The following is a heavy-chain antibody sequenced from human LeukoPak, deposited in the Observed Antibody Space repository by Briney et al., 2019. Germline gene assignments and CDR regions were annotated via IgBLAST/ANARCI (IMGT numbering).Heavy chain of an antibody. CDR3: ARYDFWSGPIDY. CDR2: VYHSGST. V-gene: IGHV4-4*02. J-gene: IGHJ4*02. Sequence: SETLSLTCAVSGDSISRSNWWSWLRLPPGKGLEWIGEVYHSGSTNYNPSLKSRVTMSVDKSKNQFSLKLNSVTAADTAVYYCARYDFWSGPIDYWGQGTLVTVSS. CDR1: GDSISRSNW. D-gene: IGHD3-3*01.